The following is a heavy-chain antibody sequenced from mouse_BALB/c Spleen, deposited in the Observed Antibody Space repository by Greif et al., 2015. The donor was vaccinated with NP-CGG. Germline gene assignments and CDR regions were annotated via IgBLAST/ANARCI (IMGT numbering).Heavy chain of an antibody. V-gene: IGHV1-4*01. Sequence: VMLVESGAELARPGASVKMSCKASGYTFTSYTMHWVKQRPGQGLEWIGYINPSSGYTNYNQKFKDKATLTADKSSSTAYMQLSSLTSEDSAVYYCARSGYYGSSSFDYWGQGTTLTVSS. CDR3: ARSGYYGSSSFDY. CDR1: GYTFTSYT. CDR2: INPSSGYT. J-gene: IGHJ2*01. D-gene: IGHD1-1*01.